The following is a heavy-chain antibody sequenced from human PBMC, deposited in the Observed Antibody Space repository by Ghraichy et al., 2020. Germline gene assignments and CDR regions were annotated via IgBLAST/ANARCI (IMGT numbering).Heavy chain of an antibody. Sequence: GGSLRLSCAASGFTFSNYAMHWVRQAPGKGLEWVAVISYGGSNKYYADSVKGRFTISRDNSKNTLYLQMNSLRAEDTAVYYCARDSPYGSGSYVYPYNWFDPWGQGTLVTVSS. J-gene: IGHJ5*02. CDR3: ARDSPYGSGSYVYPYNWFDP. CDR1: GFTFSNYA. V-gene: IGHV3-30-3*01. CDR2: ISYGGSNK. D-gene: IGHD3-10*01.